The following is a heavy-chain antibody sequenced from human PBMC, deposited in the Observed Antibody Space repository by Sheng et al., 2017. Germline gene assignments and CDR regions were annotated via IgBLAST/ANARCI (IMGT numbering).Heavy chain of an antibody. CDR1: GFTFSNYA. CDR3: AKGADYSNYNWFDP. J-gene: IGHJ5*02. CDR2: ISGSGSDT. Sequence: EVQLVESGGALVQPGGSLRLSCAASGFTFSNYAMTWVRQAPRKGLEWVSCISGSGSDTYYADSVKGRFTISRDNSKNTLYLQMNSLRADDTAVYYCAKGADYSNYNWFDPRGQGTLVTVSS. D-gene: IGHD4-4*01. V-gene: IGHV3-23*04.